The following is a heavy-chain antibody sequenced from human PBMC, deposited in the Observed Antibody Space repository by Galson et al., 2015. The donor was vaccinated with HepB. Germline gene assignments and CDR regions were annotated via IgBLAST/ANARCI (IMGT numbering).Heavy chain of an antibody. Sequence: PALVTPTQTLTLTCTFSGFSLNTSGMCVTWVRQPPGKALEWLALIDWDEDKYYNTSLKTRLTISKDTSKNQVVLTMTDMDPVDTATYYCARFTHNFGLDVWGQGTTVTVSS. CDR2: IDWDEDK. CDR3: ARFTHNFGLDV. J-gene: IGHJ6*02. V-gene: IGHV2-70*20. CDR1: GFSLNTSGMC.